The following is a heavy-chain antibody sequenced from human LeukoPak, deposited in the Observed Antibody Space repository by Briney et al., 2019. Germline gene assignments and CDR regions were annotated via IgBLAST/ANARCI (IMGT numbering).Heavy chain of an antibody. CDR1: GFTFSDYY. V-gene: IGHV3-11*01. CDR2: ISSSGITT. Sequence: GSLRLSCAASGFTFSDYYRSWIRQAPGKGLEWVSYISSSGITTYYADSVKGRFTISRDNSKNTLYLQMNSLRAEDTAVYYCAKGIYSSGWSYFDYWGHGTLVTVSS. CDR3: AKGIYSSGWSYFDY. D-gene: IGHD6-19*01. J-gene: IGHJ4*01.